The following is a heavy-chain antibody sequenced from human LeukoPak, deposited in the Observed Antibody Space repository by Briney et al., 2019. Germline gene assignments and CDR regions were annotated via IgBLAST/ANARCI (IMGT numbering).Heavy chain of an antibody. V-gene: IGHV4-34*01. CDR2: INHIGST. D-gene: IGHD2-21*02. CDR3: ASRREVTKYFHY. J-gene: IGHJ1*01. Sequence: SETLSLTCAVYGGSFSGYYWSWIRQPPGKGLEWIGEINHIGSTNYNPSLKSRVTISVDTSNNQLSLKLKPVTAADTAVYYCASRREVTKYFHYWGQGTLVTVSS. CDR1: GGSFSGYY.